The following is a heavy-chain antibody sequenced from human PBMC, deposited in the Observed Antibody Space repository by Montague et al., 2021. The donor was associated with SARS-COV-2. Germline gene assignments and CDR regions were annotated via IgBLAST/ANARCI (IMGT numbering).Heavy chain of an antibody. CDR1: GGSISNYY. Sequence: SETLSLTCTVSGGSISNYYWSWIRQPPGKGLEWIGYISSSGSTNYNPSLKSRVTISVDTSKIQFSLRLSSVTSEDTAIYYCARASWIVATVPDYWGQGTLVTVSS. J-gene: IGHJ4*02. D-gene: IGHD5-12*01. CDR3: ARASWIVATVPDY. V-gene: IGHV4-59*01. CDR2: ISSSGST.